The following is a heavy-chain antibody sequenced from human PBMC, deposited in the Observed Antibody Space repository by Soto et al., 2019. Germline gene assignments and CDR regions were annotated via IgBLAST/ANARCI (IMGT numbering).Heavy chain of an antibody. CDR2: IKSKTDGGTT. Sequence: EVQLVESGGGLVKPGGSLRLSCAASGFTFSNAWMSWVRQAPGKGLEWVGRIKSKTDGGTTDYAAPVKGRFTISRDDSKNTLYLQMNSLKTEDTAVYYCTTEFSPVTTYYYYYGMDVWGQGTTVTVSS. V-gene: IGHV3-15*01. D-gene: IGHD4-17*01. J-gene: IGHJ6*02. CDR3: TTEFSPVTTYYYYYGMDV. CDR1: GFTFSNAW.